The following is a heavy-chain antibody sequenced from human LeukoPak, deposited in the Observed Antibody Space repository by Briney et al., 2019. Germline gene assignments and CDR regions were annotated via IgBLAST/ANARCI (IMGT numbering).Heavy chain of an antibody. D-gene: IGHD5-12*01. V-gene: IGHV1-69*06. CDR2: IIPIFGTA. Sequence: SVKVSCKASGGTFSSYAISWVRQAPGQGLEWMGGIIPIFGTANYAQKFQGRVTMTRDTSISTAYLGLSSLTSDDTAVYYCARIYSAYDLWGQGTLVTVSS. CDR1: GGTFSSYA. J-gene: IGHJ5*02. CDR3: ARIYSAYDL.